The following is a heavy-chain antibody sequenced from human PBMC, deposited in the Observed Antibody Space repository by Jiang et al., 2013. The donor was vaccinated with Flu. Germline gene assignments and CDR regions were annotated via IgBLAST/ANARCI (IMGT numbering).Heavy chain of an antibody. CDR2: ISYDGSNK. V-gene: IGHV3-30*01. D-gene: IGHD6-13*01. J-gene: IGHJ4*02. CDR3: ARDREYSSSWFPGD. Sequence: VAVISYDGSNKYYADSVKADSPSPETIPKNTLYLQMNSLRAEDTAVYYCARDREYSSSWFPGDWGQGTLVTVSS.